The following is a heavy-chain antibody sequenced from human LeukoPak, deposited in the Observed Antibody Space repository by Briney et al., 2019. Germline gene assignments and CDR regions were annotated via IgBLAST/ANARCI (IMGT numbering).Heavy chain of an antibody. D-gene: IGHD1-26*01. V-gene: IGHV3-21*01. CDR1: GSTFSTYT. Sequence: PGGSLRLSCAASGSTFSTYTMNWVRQAPGRGLEWVSSISSSSSYIYNADSVKGRFTISRDNAKNSLYLQMSSLRAEDMAVYYCARVAAGAHLDYWGQGALVTVSS. CDR3: ARVAAGAHLDY. CDR2: ISSSSSYI. J-gene: IGHJ4*02.